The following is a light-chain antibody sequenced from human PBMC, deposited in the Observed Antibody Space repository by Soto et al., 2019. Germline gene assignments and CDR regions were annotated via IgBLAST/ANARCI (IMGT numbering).Light chain of an antibody. Sequence: QSALAQPASVSGSPGQSITISCTGTSSDVGGYNLVSWYQQHPGKAPKVVIYDGNKRPSGISYRFSASKSGNTASLTISGLRTEDEADYYCCSYAGHSTFVIGSGTKVTVL. CDR2: DGN. CDR1: SSDVGGYNL. CDR3: CSYAGHSTFV. J-gene: IGLJ1*01. V-gene: IGLV2-23*03.